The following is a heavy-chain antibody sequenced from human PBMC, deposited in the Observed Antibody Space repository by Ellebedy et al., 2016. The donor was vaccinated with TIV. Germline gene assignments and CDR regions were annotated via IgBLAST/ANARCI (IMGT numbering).Heavy chain of an antibody. CDR1: GYTFTSYY. V-gene: IGHV1-46*01. J-gene: IGHJ4*02. CDR2: ITPNGGGT. Sequence: AASVKVSCKASGYTFTSYYMHWVRQAPGQGLEWMGLITPNGGGTTYAQKFQGRVTMTRDTSTSTVYMDLSSLRSEDTAVYYCARVIQDCTGGNCYPDFWGQGTLVTVSS. D-gene: IGHD2-15*01. CDR3: ARVIQDCTGGNCYPDF.